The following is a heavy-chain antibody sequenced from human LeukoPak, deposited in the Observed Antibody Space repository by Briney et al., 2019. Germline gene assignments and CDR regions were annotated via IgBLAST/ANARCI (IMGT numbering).Heavy chain of an antibody. D-gene: IGHD4/OR15-4a*01. CDR2: ISSTSSTI. CDR3: ARGSNGAFDY. CDR1: GFTFSSFS. J-gene: IGHJ4*02. Sequence: GGSLRLSCAASGFTFSSFSMNWVRQAPGKWLEWVSYISSTSSTIYYADSVKGRFTISRDNAKNSLYLQMNSLIAEDTAIYYCARGSNGAFDYWGQGTLVTVSS. V-gene: IGHV3-48*04.